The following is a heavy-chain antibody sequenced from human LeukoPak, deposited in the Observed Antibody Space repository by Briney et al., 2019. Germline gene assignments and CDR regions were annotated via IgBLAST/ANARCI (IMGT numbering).Heavy chain of an antibody. CDR2: FSKSGTAT. J-gene: IGHJ4*02. Sequence: GGSLRLSCAASGFTFCVYAMSWVRQAPGKGLQWVSTFSKSGTATSYQDSMKGRFTISRDNSKNSLYLQMNSLRAEDTAVYYCAKRDTSGSYYFDSWGQGTQVTVSS. CDR1: GFTFCVYA. V-gene: IGHV3-23*01. D-gene: IGHD3-22*01. CDR3: AKRDTSGSYYFDS.